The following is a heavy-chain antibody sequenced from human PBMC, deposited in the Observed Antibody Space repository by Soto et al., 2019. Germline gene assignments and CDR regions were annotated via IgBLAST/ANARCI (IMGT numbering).Heavy chain of an antibody. CDR1: GGSISSYY. CDR2: IYYSGST. CDR3: ARGGVAAADLDY. Sequence: KPSETLSLTCTVSGGSISSYYWSWIRQPPGKGLEWIGYIYYSGSTNYNPSLKSRVTISVDTSKNQFSLKLSSVTAADTAVYYCARGGVAAADLDYWGQGTLVTISS. V-gene: IGHV4-59*01. D-gene: IGHD6-13*01. J-gene: IGHJ4*02.